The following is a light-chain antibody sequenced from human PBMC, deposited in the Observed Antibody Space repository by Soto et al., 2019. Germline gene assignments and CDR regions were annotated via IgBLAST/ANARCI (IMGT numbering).Light chain of an antibody. CDR1: QSISYY. CDR2: GAY. CDR3: QQTYSAPTLT. J-gene: IGKJ1*01. Sequence: DIPMTQSPSSLSASVGDRVTITCRASQSISYYLNWYQQKPGKAPNLLIYGAYSLQSGVPSRFSGSGSVTDFSLTIRGLQPEDFAPYYCQQTYSAPTLTFGQGTKVDIK. V-gene: IGKV1-39*01.